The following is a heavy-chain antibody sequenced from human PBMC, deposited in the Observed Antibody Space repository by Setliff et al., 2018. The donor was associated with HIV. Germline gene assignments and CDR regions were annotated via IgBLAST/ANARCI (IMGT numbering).Heavy chain of an antibody. CDR2: IRSKTYGGTT. V-gene: IGHV3-49*04. D-gene: IGHD2-8*02. J-gene: IGHJ4*02. Sequence: LSLSCTVSGFTFGDYTMSWVRQAPGKGLEWVGFIRSKTYGGTTEYAASVKGRFTISRDDSKSIAYLQMNSLKTEDTAVYYCTSAFADYAYWYFDYWGQGTLVTVPS. CDR1: GFTFGDYT. CDR3: TSAFADYAYWYFDY.